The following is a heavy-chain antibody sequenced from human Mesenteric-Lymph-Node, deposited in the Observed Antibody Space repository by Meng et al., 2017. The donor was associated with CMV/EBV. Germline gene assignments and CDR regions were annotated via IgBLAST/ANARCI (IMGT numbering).Heavy chain of an antibody. V-gene: IGHV4-61*01. J-gene: IGHJ4*02. CDR3: ARPAYCGANCYFNFDY. D-gene: IGHD2-21*01. CDR2: IYHSGST. CDR1: GGSVSSTSYY. Sequence: SETLSLTCTVSGGSVSSTSYYWTWIRQPPGKGLEWIGYIYHSGSTSYNPALKSRISMSVDTSKNLFSLRLTSVTAADTAVFYCARPAYCGANCYFNFDYWGQGTLVTVSS.